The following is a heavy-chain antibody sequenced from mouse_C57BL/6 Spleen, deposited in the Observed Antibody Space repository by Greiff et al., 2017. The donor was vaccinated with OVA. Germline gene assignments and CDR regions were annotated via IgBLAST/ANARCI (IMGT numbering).Heavy chain of an antibody. Sequence: QVQLKQSGAELVKPGASVKISCKASGYAFSSYWMNWVKQRPGKGLEWIGQIYPGDGDTNYNGKFKGKATLTADKSSSTAYMQLSSLTSEDSAVYFCARWDGNYGGPFAYWGQGTLVTVSA. CDR2: IYPGDGDT. D-gene: IGHD2-1*01. J-gene: IGHJ3*01. CDR1: GYAFSSYW. CDR3: ARWDGNYGGPFAY. V-gene: IGHV1-80*01.